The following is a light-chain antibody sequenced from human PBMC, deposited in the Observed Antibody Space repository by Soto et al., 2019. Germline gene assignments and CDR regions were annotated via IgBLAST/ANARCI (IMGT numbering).Light chain of an antibody. Sequence: EIVLIQSPATLSLCPGERVALSCRASQSVSSFLAWYQQKPGQAPRLLIYDASNRATGIPARFSGSGSGTDFTLTISSLEPEDSAVYYCQQRSTWPLTFGGGTKVEIK. CDR3: QQRSTWPLT. V-gene: IGKV3-11*01. CDR2: DAS. J-gene: IGKJ4*01. CDR1: QSVSSF.